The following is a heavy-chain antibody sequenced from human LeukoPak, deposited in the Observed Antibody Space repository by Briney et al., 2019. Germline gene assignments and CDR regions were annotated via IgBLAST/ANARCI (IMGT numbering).Heavy chain of an antibody. V-gene: IGHV3-13*01. CDR1: GFTFSSFD. J-gene: IGHJ6*03. CDR3: ARGPPRGKYYYMDV. CDR2: IGTARDT. D-gene: IGHD1-1*01. Sequence: GSLRLSCAASGFTFSSFDMHWVRQPTGQGLEWVSTIGTARDTYYPGAVGGRFTLSRDNAKNSLYLQMNSLTAGDTAVYYCARGPPRGKYYYMDVWGKGTTVTVSS.